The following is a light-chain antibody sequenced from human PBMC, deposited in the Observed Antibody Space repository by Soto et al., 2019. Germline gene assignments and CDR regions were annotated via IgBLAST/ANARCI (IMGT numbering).Light chain of an antibody. CDR3: SSYTDTKSLV. J-gene: IGLJ1*01. Sequence: QSALTQSPSASGSPGQSVTISCTGTSSDIGGYNSVSWYQQHPGKAPKVMIYDVTKRPSGVPDRFSGSKSGNTASLTVSALQAEDEADYYCSSYTDTKSLVFGTGPKVTV. CDR1: SSDIGGYNS. V-gene: IGLV2-8*01. CDR2: DVT.